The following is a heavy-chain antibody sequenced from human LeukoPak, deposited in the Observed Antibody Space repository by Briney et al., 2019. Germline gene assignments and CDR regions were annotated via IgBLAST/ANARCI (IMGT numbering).Heavy chain of an antibody. CDR1: GYTFTSHD. J-gene: IGHJ6*03. CDR2: MNPNSGNT. Sequence: GASVKVSCKASGYTFTSHDINWVRQATGQELEWMGWMNPNSGNTGYAQKFQGRVTMTRNTSISTAYMELSSLRSEDTAVYYCARGIRRGITIFGVVSYYYMDVWGKGTTVTVSS. CDR3: ARGIRRGITIFGVVSYYYMDV. D-gene: IGHD3-3*01. V-gene: IGHV1-8*01.